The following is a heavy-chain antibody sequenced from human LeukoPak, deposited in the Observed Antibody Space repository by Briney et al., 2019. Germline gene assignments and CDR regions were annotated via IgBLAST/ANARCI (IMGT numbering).Heavy chain of an antibody. Sequence: GGSLRLSCAASGFDFSSNWMHWVRHAPGQGLVWVSRIKGDGISTNYADSVKGRFTISRDNSKNTLYLQMNSLRAEDTAVYYCARDGGYDFWSGYYQDYWGQGTLVTVSS. D-gene: IGHD3-3*01. CDR1: GFDFSSNW. V-gene: IGHV3-74*01. CDR2: IKGDGIST. CDR3: ARDGGYDFWSGYYQDY. J-gene: IGHJ4*02.